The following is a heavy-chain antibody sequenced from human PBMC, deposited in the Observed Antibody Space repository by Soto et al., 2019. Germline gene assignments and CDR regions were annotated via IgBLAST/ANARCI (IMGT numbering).Heavy chain of an antibody. CDR1: GFTYSSYS. V-gene: IGHV3-21*01. J-gene: IGHJ6*02. Sequence: EVQLVESGGGLVKPGGSLRLSCAASGFTYSSYSMNWVRQAPGKGLEWVSSISSSSSYIYYADSVKGRFTISRDNAKNSLYLQMNSLRAEDTAVYYCARDHAYYEFWSGYQVYYYYGMDVWGQGTTVTVSS. CDR3: ARDHAYYEFWSGYQVYYYYGMDV. D-gene: IGHD3-3*01. CDR2: ISSSSSYI.